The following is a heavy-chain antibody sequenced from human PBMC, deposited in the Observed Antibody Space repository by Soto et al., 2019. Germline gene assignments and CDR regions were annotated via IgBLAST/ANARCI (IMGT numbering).Heavy chain of an antibody. V-gene: IGHV3-23*01. CDR1: GFTFSSYA. CDR3: AKDSYTAPGDPWYFDL. D-gene: IGHD3-10*01. Sequence: GGSLRLSCAASGFTFSSYAMSWVRQAPGKGLEWVSAISGSGGSTYYADSVKGRFTISRDNSKNTLYLQMNSLRAEDTAVYYCAKDSYTAPGDPWYFDLWGRGTLVTVSS. J-gene: IGHJ2*01. CDR2: ISGSGGST.